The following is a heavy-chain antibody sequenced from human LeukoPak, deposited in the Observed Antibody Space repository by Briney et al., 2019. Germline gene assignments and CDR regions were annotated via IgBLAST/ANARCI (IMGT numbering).Heavy chain of an antibody. CDR2: IHYSGST. V-gene: IGHV4-39*01. D-gene: IGHD3-22*01. Sequence: SETLSLTCTVSGYSISRSNFYWGWIRQPPGKGLEWIGSIHYSGSTYYNPSLKSRVTISVDTSKNQFSLNLSSVTAADTAVYYCARRAGGYYPFDNWGRGTLVTVSS. CDR3: ARRAGGYYPFDN. CDR1: GYSISRSNFY. J-gene: IGHJ4*02.